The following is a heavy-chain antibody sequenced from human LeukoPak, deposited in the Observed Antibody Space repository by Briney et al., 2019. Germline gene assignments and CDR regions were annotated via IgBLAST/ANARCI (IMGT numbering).Heavy chain of an antibody. CDR2: IKQDGSEK. CDR3: SRGPDINGLALDM. D-gene: IGHD3-9*01. V-gene: IGHV3-7*05. J-gene: IGHJ3*02. CDR1: GFTFSSNW. Sequence: GGSLRLSCAAAGFTFSSNWMSWVRQAPGKRLQWVANIKQDGSEKYYVDSVKGRFTISRDNAKKSLYLQMNSLRGEDTAVYYCSRGPDINGLALDMWGQGTMVTVSS.